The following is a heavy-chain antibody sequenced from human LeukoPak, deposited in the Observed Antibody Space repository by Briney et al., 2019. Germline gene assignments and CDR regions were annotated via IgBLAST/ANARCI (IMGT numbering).Heavy chain of an antibody. J-gene: IGHJ6*02. CDR1: GFIFRSYW. V-gene: IGHV3-74*01. Sequence: PGGSLRLSCAASGFIFRSYWMHWVRHDPGKGLVWVSHITSDGSSTGYADSVKGRLTISRDNAKNTLYLQMNSLRVEDTAVYYCVRDTPGDGLDVWGQGTTVTVSS. CDR2: ITSDGSST. CDR3: VRDTPGDGLDV.